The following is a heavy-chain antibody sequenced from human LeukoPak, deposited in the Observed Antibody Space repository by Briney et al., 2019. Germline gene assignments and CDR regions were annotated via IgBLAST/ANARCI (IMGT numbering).Heavy chain of an antibody. D-gene: IGHD2-2*01. Sequence: PRASVKVSCKASGYTFTSYDINWVRQATGQGLEWMGWMNPNSGNTGYAQKFQGRVTMTRNTSISTAYMELSSLRSEDTAVYYCARAHRNINALGYCSSTSCIEYYFDYWGQGTLVTVSS. V-gene: IGHV1-8*01. J-gene: IGHJ4*02. CDR1: GYTFTSYD. CDR2: MNPNSGNT. CDR3: ARAHRNINALGYCSSTSCIEYYFDY.